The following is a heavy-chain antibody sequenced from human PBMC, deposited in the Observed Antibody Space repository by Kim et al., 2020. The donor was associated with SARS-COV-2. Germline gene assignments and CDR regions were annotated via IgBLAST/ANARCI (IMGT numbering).Heavy chain of an antibody. CDR2: ISIGNDNT. V-gene: IGHV1-3*04. Sequence: ASVKVSCKASGYTFINYVMHWVRQAPGQRPEWMGLISIGNDNTKFSQKFQGRVTITRDTSASTAYMELTSLRPEDTAIYYCARGSGWAFDYWGQGTLITV. CDR1: GYTFINYV. CDR3: ARGSGWAFDY. D-gene: IGHD6-19*01. J-gene: IGHJ4*02.